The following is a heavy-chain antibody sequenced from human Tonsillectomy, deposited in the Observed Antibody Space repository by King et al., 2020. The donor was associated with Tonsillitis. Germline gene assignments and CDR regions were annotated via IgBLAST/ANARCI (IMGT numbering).Heavy chain of an antibody. CDR2: ISYDGTNT. CDR1: GFIFSNYG. Sequence: VQLVESGGGVVQPGRSLRLSCTASGFIFSNYGMHWVRQAPDKGLEWVGIISYDGTNTYYADSVKGRFTISRDNSKNTLYLQMNSLRAEDTAVYYCAKGKSPADYYYYMDVWGKGTTVTVSS. J-gene: IGHJ6*03. V-gene: IGHV3-30*18. CDR3: AKGKSPADYYYYMDV.